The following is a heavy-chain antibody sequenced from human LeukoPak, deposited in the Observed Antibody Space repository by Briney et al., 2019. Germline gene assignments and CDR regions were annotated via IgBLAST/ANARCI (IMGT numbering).Heavy chain of an antibody. CDR1: GGTFSSYA. D-gene: IGHD2-2*01. CDR2: IIPIFGTA. V-gene: IGHV1-69*01. Sequence: GSSVKVSCKASGGTFSSYAISWVRQAPGQGLEWMGGIIPIFGTANYAQKFQGRVTITADESTSTAYMELSSLRSEDTAVYYCARAGPYCSSTSCYYYYGMDVWGQGTTVTVSS. J-gene: IGHJ6*02. CDR3: ARAGPYCSSTSCYYYYGMDV.